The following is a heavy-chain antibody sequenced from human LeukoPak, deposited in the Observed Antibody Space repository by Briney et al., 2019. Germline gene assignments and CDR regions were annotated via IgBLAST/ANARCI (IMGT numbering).Heavy chain of an antibody. V-gene: IGHV4-34*01. CDR1: GGSFSAYY. CDR3: ARVAGRRDIVVVPAAIRYYFDY. CDR2: INHSGST. Sequence: SETLSLTCGVYGGSFSAYYWSWIRQPPGKGLEWIGEINHSGSTNYNPSLKSRVTISVDTSKNQFSLKLSSVTAADTAVYYCARVAGRRDIVVVPAAIRYYFDYWGQGTLVTVSS. J-gene: IGHJ4*02. D-gene: IGHD2-2*01.